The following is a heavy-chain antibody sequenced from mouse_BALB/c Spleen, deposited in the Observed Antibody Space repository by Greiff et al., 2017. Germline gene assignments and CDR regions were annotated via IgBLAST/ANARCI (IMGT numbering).Heavy chain of an antibody. CDR2: IYPGNVNT. D-gene: IGHD4-1*01. Sequence: VQLQQSGPELVKPGASVRISCKASGYTFTSYYIHWVKQRPGQGLEWIGWIYPGNVNTKYNEKFKGKATLTADKSSSTAYMQLSSLTSEDSAVYFCARGGDWDDAMDYWGQGTSVTVSS. CDR1: GYTFTSYY. J-gene: IGHJ4*01. CDR3: ARGGDWDDAMDY. V-gene: IGHV1S56*01.